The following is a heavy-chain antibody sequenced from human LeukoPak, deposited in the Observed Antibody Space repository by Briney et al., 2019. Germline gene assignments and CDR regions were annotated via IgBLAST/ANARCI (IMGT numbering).Heavy chain of an antibody. D-gene: IGHD6-19*01. CDR1: GYSFSSYC. CDR2: IYPGDSDT. V-gene: IGHV5-51*01. J-gene: IGHJ5*01. Sequence: GESLKISGQGSGYSFSSYCIGWVRQVPGKGLEWMGIIYPGDSDTTYSPSFQGQVTITADKSNSTAFLQWSSLRASDTAIYYCARQNRSDWFRNGWFDSWGQGTLVTVSS. CDR3: ARQNRSDWFRNGWFDS.